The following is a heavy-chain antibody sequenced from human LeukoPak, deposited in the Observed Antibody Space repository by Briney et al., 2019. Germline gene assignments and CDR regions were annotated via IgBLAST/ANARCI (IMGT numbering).Heavy chain of an antibody. CDR2: VYYSGTT. D-gene: IGHD6-6*01. CDR3: ARRIMGSSSMDS. Sequence: KPSETLSLTCTVSGYSITSIYYWAWIRQPPGKGLEWIGNVYYSGTTSYNPSLQSRVTISVDTSKHQFSLKLRSVTAADTAVYFCARRIMGSSSMDSWGQGTLVTVSS. V-gene: IGHV4-38-2*02. J-gene: IGHJ4*02. CDR1: GYSITSIYY.